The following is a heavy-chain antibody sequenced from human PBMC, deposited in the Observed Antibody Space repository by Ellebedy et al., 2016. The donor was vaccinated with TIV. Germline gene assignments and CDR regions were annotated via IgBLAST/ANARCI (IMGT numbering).Heavy chain of an antibody. Sequence: SVKVSXKASRGTFSSYAISWVRQAPGQGLEWMGGIIPIFGTANYAQKFQGRVTITADKSTSTAYMELSSLRSEDTAVYYCARAKVATIPNYNWFDPWGQGTLVTVSS. CDR1: RGTFSSYA. V-gene: IGHV1-69*06. CDR3: ARAKVATIPNYNWFDP. J-gene: IGHJ5*02. D-gene: IGHD5-12*01. CDR2: IIPIFGTA.